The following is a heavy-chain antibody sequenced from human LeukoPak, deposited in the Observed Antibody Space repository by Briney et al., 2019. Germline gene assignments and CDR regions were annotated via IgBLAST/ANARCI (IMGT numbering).Heavy chain of an antibody. V-gene: IGHV3-20*04. D-gene: IGHD3-3*01. CDR1: GFTFDDYA. Sequence: PGGSLRLSCAASGFTFDDYAMNWVRQAPGKGLEWVSGINWNGGSTYYRDSVKGRFTISRDNAKNSLYLQINSLRAKDTALYYCARVKGSGYRNSIDYWGQGTLVTVSS. J-gene: IGHJ4*02. CDR2: INWNGGST. CDR3: ARVKGSGYRNSIDY.